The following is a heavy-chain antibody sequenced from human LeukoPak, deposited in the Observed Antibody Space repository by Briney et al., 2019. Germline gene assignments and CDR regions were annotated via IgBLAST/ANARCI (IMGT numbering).Heavy chain of an antibody. CDR3: AKEKSDFWIPDS. CDR1: GFTFSSYS. J-gene: IGHJ4*02. CDR2: ISSSSSTI. V-gene: IGHV3-48*01. Sequence: GGSLRLSCAASGFTFSSYSMNWVRQAPGKGLEWVSYISSSSSTIYYADSVKGRFAISRDNSKNTLYLQMNSLRAEDTAVYYCAKEKSDFWIPDSWGQGTLVTVSS. D-gene: IGHD3-3*01.